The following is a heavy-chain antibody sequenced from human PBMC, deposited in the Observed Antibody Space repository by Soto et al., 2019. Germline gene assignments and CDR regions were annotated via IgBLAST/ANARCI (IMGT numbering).Heavy chain of an antibody. CDR2: ISGSGGST. D-gene: IGHD3-10*01. V-gene: IGHV3-23*01. CDR3: AKKPYGSEPLGTRQYYYYYYYMDV. CDR1: GFTFSSYA. Sequence: GGSLRLSCAASGFTFSSYAMSWVRQAPGKGLEWVSAISGSGGSTYYADSVKGRFTISRDNSKNTLYLQMNSLRAEDTAVYYWAKKPYGSEPLGTRQYYYYYYYMDVWGKGTTVTVSS. J-gene: IGHJ6*03.